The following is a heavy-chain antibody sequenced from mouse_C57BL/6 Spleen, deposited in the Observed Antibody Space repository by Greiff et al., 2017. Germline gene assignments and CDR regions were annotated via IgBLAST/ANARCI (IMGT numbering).Heavy chain of an antibody. V-gene: IGHV1-80*01. CDR1: GYAFSSYW. D-gene: IGHD2-3*01. J-gene: IGHJ2*01. Sequence: VKVVESGAELVKPGASVKISCKASGYAFSSYWMNWVKQRPGKGLEWIGQIYPGDGDTNYNGKFKGKATLTADKSSSTAYMQLSSLTSEDSAVYFCARGDGYLYYFDYWGQGTTLTVSS. CDR3: ARGDGYLYYFDY. CDR2: IYPGDGDT.